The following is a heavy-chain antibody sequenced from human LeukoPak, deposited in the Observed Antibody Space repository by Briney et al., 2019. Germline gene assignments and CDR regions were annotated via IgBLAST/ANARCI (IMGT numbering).Heavy chain of an antibody. D-gene: IGHD3-9*01. CDR1: GGSITTYY. J-gene: IGHJ4*02. Sequence: PSETLSLTCTVSGGSITTYYWNWIRQPPGKGLEWIGYIYYSGSTNYNPSLTSRVTISVDTSKNQFSLKLSSVTAADTAAYYCARGRFDILTGYYLDYWGQGILVTVSS. V-gene: IGHV4-59*01. CDR2: IYYSGST. CDR3: ARGRFDILTGYYLDY.